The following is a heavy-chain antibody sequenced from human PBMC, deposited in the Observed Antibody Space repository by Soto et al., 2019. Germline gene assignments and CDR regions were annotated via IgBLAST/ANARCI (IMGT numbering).Heavy chain of an antibody. CDR3: ARLRLPFLEWLLFFDY. V-gene: IGHV3-21*01. J-gene: IGHJ4*02. CDR2: ITSSSNYK. D-gene: IGHD3-3*01. CDR1: GFTFSSYN. Sequence: GSLRLACVASGFTFSSYNMNWFRQAPGKGLEWVSSITSSSNYKYYTDSVKGRFTISRDNAQESLYLQMNSLRAEDTAVYYCARLRLPFLEWLLFFDYSGQGTLVTGSS.